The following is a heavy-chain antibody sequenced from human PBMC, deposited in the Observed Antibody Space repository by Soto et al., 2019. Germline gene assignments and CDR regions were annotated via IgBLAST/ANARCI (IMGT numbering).Heavy chain of an antibody. CDR1: GYTFTSYA. J-gene: IGHJ6*03. CDR3: ATNLGGNGDYEKIHYYYMDV. CDR2: INAGNGNT. D-gene: IGHD4-17*01. V-gene: IGHV1-3*01. Sequence: EASVKVSCKASGYTFTSYAMHWVRQAPGQRLEWMGWINAGNGNTKYSQKFQGRVTITRDTSASTAYMELSSLRSEDTAVYYCATNLGGNGDYEKIHYYYMDVWGKGTTVTVSS.